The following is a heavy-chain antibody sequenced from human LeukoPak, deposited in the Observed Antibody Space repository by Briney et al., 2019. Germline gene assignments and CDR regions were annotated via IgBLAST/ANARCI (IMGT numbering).Heavy chain of an antibody. J-gene: IGHJ5*02. V-gene: IGHV4-61*02. D-gene: IGHD3-22*01. CDR2: IYTSGST. CDR3: AREAAANYYDSSGYKGRTNWFDP. CDR1: GGSISTTSYY. Sequence: SQTLSLTCTVSGGSISTTSYYWSWIRQPAGKGLEWIGRIYTSGSTDYNPSLKSRVTISGDASKNQFSLKLSSVTAEDTAVYYCAREAAANYYDSSGYKGRTNWFDPWGQGTLVTVSS.